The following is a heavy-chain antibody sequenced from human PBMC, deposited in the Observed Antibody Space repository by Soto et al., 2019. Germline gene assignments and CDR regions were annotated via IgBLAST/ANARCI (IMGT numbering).Heavy chain of an antibody. D-gene: IGHD1-26*01. V-gene: IGHV1-2*04. J-gene: IGHJ4*02. CDR1: GYTFTGYY. CDR2: INPNSGGT. Sequence: QVQLVQSGPEVKKPGASVKVSCKASGYTFTGYYMHWVRQAPGQGLEWMGWINPNSGGTNYAQKFQGWVTMTRDTSISTAYMELSRLRSDDTAVYYCARGGWWELRLGTYYFDYWGQGTLVTVSS. CDR3: ARGGWWELRLGTYYFDY.